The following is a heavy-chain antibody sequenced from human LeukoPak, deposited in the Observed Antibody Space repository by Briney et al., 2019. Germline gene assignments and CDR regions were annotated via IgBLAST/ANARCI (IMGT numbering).Heavy chain of an antibody. CDR1: GLTFSNYA. Sequence: PGGSLRLSCAASGLTFSNYAMNWVRQAPGKGLDWVAVISGRGDSTYFPDSVKGRLTISRDDSKNMVFLQMNSLRVEDTAIYYCAKSSTRDAPLGYLDYWGQGALVTVSS. CDR3: AKSSTRDAPLGYLDY. CDR2: ISGRGDST. J-gene: IGHJ4*02. D-gene: IGHD3-10*01. V-gene: IGHV3-23*01.